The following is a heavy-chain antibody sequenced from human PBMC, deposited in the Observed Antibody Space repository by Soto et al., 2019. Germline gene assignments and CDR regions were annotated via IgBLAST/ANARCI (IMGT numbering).Heavy chain of an antibody. CDR2: IYYSGST. V-gene: IGHV4-39*01. D-gene: IGHD2-21*01. CDR1: GGSISSSXXX. J-gene: IGHJ4*02. CDR3: XXRXXXXXXXYSP. Sequence: QLQLQESGPGLVKPSETLSLTCTVSGGSISSSXXXXXXXRXPPGKGLEGIGSIYYSGSTYYNPSLKSRVXXXXXXXXXXXXXXXXXXXXXXXXXXXXXXRXXXXXXXYSPWGQGTLVTVSS.